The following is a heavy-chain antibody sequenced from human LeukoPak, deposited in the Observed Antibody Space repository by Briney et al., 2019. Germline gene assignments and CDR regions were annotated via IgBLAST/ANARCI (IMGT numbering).Heavy chain of an antibody. CDR2: ISSSGSTI. D-gene: IGHD3-10*01. CDR1: GFTFSDYY. V-gene: IGHV3-11*01. Sequence: GGPLRLSCAASGFTFSDYYMSWIRQAPGKGLEWVSYISSSGSTIYYADSVKGRFTISRDNAKNSLYLQMNSLRAEDTAVYYCARDYYGSGSCYNELYYYYMDVWGKGTTVTVSS. CDR3: ARDYYGSGSCYNELYYYYMDV. J-gene: IGHJ6*03.